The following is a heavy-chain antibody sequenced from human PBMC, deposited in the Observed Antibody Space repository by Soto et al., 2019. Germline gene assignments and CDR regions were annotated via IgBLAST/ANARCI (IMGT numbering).Heavy chain of an antibody. CDR2: IYWNDDK. J-gene: IGHJ4*02. V-gene: IGHV2-5*01. CDR1: GFSLSTSGVG. D-gene: IGHD5-18*01. Sequence: SGPTLVNPTQTLTLTCTFSGFSLSTSGVGVGWIRQPPGKALEWLALIYWNDDKRYSPSLKSRLTITKDTSKNQVVLTMTNMDPVDTATYYCAHGPDMDTAMAPEYYFDYRGQGTLVTVSS. CDR3: AHGPDMDTAMAPEYYFDY.